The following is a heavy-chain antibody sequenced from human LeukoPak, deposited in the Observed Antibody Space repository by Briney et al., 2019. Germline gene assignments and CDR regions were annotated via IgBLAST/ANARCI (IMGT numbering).Heavy chain of an antibody. J-gene: IGHJ6*02. CDR3: ARGPVRYFDWTTFYYYYYGMDV. CDR2: ISAYNGNT. Sequence: ASVKVSCKASGYTFTSYGISWLRQAPGQGLEWMGWISAYNGNTNYAQKLQGRVTMTTDTSTSTAYMELRSLRSDDTAVYYCARGPVRYFDWTTFYYYYYGMDVWGQGTTVTVSS. V-gene: IGHV1-18*01. D-gene: IGHD3-9*01. CDR1: GYTFTSYG.